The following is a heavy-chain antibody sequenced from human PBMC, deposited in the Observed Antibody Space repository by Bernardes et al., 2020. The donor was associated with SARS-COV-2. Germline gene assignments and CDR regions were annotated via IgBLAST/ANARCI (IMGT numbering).Heavy chain of an antibody. CDR3: ATGNPSVKEWLTDDY. J-gene: IGHJ4*02. Sequence: GGSLRLSCAASGFTFSSYAMHWVRQAPGKGLEWVAVISYDGSNKYYADSVKGRFTISRDNSKNTLYLQMNSLRAEDTAVYYCATGNPSVKEWLTDDYWGQGTLVTVSS. CDR2: ISYDGSNK. V-gene: IGHV3-30-3*01. CDR1: GFTFSSYA. D-gene: IGHD2-21*02.